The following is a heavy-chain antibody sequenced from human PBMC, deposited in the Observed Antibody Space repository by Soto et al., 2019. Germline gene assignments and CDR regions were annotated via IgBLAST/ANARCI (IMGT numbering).Heavy chain of an antibody. J-gene: IGHJ4*02. V-gene: IGHV3-21*01. CDR2: ISSSSTYI. CDR1: GFTFSTYS. Sequence: GGSLRLSCAASGFTFSTYSMNWVRQAPGKGLEWVSSISSSSTYIYYADSVKGRFTISRDNAKNSLYLQMNSLRAEDTAVYYCAREANAQYNFDYWGQATLVTVSS. CDR3: AREANAQYNFDY. D-gene: IGHD1-1*01.